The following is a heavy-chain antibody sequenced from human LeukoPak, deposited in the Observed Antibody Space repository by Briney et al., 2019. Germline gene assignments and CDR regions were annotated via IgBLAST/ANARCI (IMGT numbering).Heavy chain of an antibody. D-gene: IGHD2-2*01. V-gene: IGHV3-7*01. CDR2: IKQDGSEK. CDR1: GFTFSSYW. J-gene: IGHJ4*02. Sequence: GGSLRLSCAASGFTFSSYWMSWVSQAPGKGLEWVANIKQDGSEKYYVDSVKGRFTISRDNAKNSLYLQMNSLRAEDTAVYYCARELDPESSTSPTIWGQGTLVTVSS. CDR3: ARELDPESSTSPTI.